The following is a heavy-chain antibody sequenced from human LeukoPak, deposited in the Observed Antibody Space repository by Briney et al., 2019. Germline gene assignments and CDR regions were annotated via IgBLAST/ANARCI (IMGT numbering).Heavy chain of an antibody. CDR1: GFTFSSAW. D-gene: IGHD5-24*01. Sequence: PGGSLRLSCAASGFTFSSAWMTWVRQAPGKGPEWVAYINGDGSERYYVASVKGRFTISRDNAKNSLYLQMNSLRAEDTAVYYCTRDFGWQQFDYWGQGTLVTVSS. V-gene: IGHV3-7*01. J-gene: IGHJ4*02. CDR3: TRDFGWQQFDY. CDR2: INGDGSER.